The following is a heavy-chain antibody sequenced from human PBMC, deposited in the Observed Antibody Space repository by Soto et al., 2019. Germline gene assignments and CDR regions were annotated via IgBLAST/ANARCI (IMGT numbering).Heavy chain of an antibody. J-gene: IGHJ4*02. Sequence: GGSRRLSSAASGFTFGGYAMSGVRQAPGKGLEWVSAISGSGGSTYYADSVKGRFTTSRDNSKHTLYLQMNSLRAEDTAVYYCAKIGVGGLVVVIPFDYWGQGTLVTVSS. CDR3: AKIGVGGLVVVIPFDY. CDR1: GFTFGGYA. V-gene: IGHV3-23*01. D-gene: IGHD3-22*01. CDR2: ISGSGGST.